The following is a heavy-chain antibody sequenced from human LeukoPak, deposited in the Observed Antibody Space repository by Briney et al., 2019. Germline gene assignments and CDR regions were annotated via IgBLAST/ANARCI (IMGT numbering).Heavy chain of an antibody. J-gene: IGHJ4*02. CDR3: ARDGMVRGVIIWDAFDI. CDR1: GFTFSSYS. Sequence: GGSLRLSCAASGFTFSSYSMNWVRQAPGKELEWVSHISSSSSTIYYADSVKGRFTISRDNAKNSLYLQMNSLRDEDTAVYYCARDGMVRGVIIWDAFDIWGQGTLVTVSS. CDR2: ISSSSSTI. V-gene: IGHV3-48*02. D-gene: IGHD3-10*01.